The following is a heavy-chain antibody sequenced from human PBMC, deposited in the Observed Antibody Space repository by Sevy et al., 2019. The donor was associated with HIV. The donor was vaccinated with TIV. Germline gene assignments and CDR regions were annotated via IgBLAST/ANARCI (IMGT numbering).Heavy chain of an antibody. Sequence: GGSLRLSCAASGFTFSSYGMHWVRLAPVKGLEWVAVLCYDGSNKYYADSVKGRFTISRDNSKNVLYLQMNSLRAEDTAVYYCADALAASPYYYGMDVWGQGTTVTVSS. CDR1: GFTFSSYG. V-gene: IGHV3-33*01. CDR3: ADALAASPYYYGMDV. J-gene: IGHJ6*02. CDR2: LCYDGSNK. D-gene: IGHD6-6*01.